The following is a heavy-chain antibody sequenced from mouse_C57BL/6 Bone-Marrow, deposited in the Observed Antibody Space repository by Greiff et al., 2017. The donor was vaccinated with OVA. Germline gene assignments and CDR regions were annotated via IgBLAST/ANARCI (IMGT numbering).Heavy chain of an antibody. CDR2: IRLKSDNYAT. Sequence: EVKLEESGGGLVQPGGSMKLSCVASGFTFSNYWMNWVRQSPEKGLEWVAQIRLKSDNYATHYAESVKGRFTISRDDSKSSVYLQMNNLRAEDTGIYYCTAGLLGDYFDYWGQGTTLTVSS. V-gene: IGHV6-3*01. D-gene: IGHD2-3*01. CDR1: GFTFSNYW. J-gene: IGHJ2*01. CDR3: TAGLLGDYFDY.